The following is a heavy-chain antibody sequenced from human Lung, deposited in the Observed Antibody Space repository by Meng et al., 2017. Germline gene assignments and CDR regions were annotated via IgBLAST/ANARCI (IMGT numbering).Heavy chain of an antibody. CDR2: ITGDGSST. CDR3: ARGGVTTDD. CDR1: GFTFSTHW. V-gene: IGHV3-74*01. J-gene: IGHJ4*02. Sequence: EVQLVESGGGLVQPGGSLRLSCAASGFTFSTHWMHWVRQAPGKGLEWVSRITGDGSSTICADSVQGRFTMSRDNAKNTLSLQMNSLRAEDTAVYYCARGGVTTDDWGQGTLVTVSS. D-gene: IGHD4-17*01.